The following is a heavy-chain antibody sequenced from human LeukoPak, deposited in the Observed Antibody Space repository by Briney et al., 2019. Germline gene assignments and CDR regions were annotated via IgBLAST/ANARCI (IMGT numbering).Heavy chain of an antibody. CDR3: ARVYSSSWYNYYYYMDV. D-gene: IGHD6-13*01. Sequence: ASVKVSCKASGYTFTSYDINWVRQATGQGLEWVGWMNPNSGNTGYAQKFQGRVTMTRNTSISTAYMELSSLRSEDTAVYYCARVYSSSWYNYYYYMDVWGKGTTVTISS. V-gene: IGHV1-8*01. CDR2: MNPNSGNT. J-gene: IGHJ6*03. CDR1: GYTFTSYD.